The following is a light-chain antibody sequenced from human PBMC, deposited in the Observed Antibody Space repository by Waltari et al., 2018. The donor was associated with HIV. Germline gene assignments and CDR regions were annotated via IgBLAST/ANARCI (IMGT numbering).Light chain of an antibody. Sequence: EIVMTQSPATLSVSPGERATLSCRASQSVSSNLAWYQQKPGQAPRLLIYSASTRATGIPARFSGSGSGTEFTLTISSLQSEDFAVYYCQQHYTSPYTFGQGTKLEIK. CDR3: QQHYTSPYT. CDR1: QSVSSN. CDR2: SAS. V-gene: IGKV3-15*01. J-gene: IGKJ2*01.